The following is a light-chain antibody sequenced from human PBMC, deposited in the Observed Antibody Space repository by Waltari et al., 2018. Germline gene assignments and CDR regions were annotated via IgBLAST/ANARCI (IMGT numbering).Light chain of an antibody. Sequence: SYELTQPPSVSVSPGQTASINCSGDKLGDKYACWYQQQPGQSPVLVIYQDSKRPSGIPERFSGSNSGNTASLTISGTQAMDEADYYCQAWDSSTFVVFGGGTKLTVL. CDR1: KLGDKY. J-gene: IGLJ2*01. CDR2: QDS. V-gene: IGLV3-1*01. CDR3: QAWDSSTFVV.